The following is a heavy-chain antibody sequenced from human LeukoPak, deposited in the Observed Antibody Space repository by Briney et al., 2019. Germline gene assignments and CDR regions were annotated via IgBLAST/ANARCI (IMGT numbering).Heavy chain of an antibody. Sequence: SVKVSCKASGGTFSCYAISWVRQAPGQGLEWMGGIIPIFGTANYAQKFQGRVTITTDESTSTAYMELSSLRSEDTAVYYCARASYCSSTSCYRFDYWGQGTLVTVSS. CDR1: GGTFSCYA. D-gene: IGHD2-2*01. CDR3: ARASYCSSTSCYRFDY. CDR2: IIPIFGTA. V-gene: IGHV1-69*05. J-gene: IGHJ4*02.